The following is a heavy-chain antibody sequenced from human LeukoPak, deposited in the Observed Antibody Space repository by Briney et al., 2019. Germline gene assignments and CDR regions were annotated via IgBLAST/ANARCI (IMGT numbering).Heavy chain of an antibody. CDR1: GGSISSYY. CDR3: ARVRSGYSIYFDY. J-gene: IGHJ4*02. V-gene: IGHV4-59*01. Sequence: SETLSLTCTVSGGSISSYYWSWIRQPPGKGLEWIGYIYYSGSTNYNPSLKSRVTISVDTSKNQFSLKLSSVTAADTAVYYCARVRSGYSIYFDYWGQGTLVTVSS. D-gene: IGHD3-22*01. CDR2: IYYSGST.